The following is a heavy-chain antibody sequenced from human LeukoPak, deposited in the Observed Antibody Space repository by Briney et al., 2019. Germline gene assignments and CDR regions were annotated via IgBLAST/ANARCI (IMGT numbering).Heavy chain of an antibody. CDR3: ASEYKYDSSGANAFDI. CDR2: IHPNTGGT. J-gene: IGHJ3*02. CDR1: GYTLTRHY. V-gene: IGHV1-2*02. D-gene: IGHD3-22*01. Sequence: ASVKVSCQASGYTLTRHYIHWVRQAPGQGLEWMGWIHPNTGGTKNAQKFQGRVNMTRDTSSSTAYMELSSLRSADTAVYYCASEYKYDSSGANAFDIWGQGTMVTVSS.